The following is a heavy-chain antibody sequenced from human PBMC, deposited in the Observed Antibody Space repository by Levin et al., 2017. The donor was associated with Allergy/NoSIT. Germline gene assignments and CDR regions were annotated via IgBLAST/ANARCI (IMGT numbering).Heavy chain of an antibody. D-gene: IGHD3-22*01. Sequence: ASVKVSCKASGYTFTSYYMHWVRQAPGQGLEWMGIINPSGGSTSYAQKFQGRVTMTRDTSTSTVYMELSSLRSEDTAVYYCARVGYYDSSGYNDAFDIWGQGTMVTVSS. CDR3: ARVGYYDSSGYNDAFDI. CDR1: GYTFTSYY. V-gene: IGHV1-46*01. CDR2: INPSGGST. J-gene: IGHJ3*02.